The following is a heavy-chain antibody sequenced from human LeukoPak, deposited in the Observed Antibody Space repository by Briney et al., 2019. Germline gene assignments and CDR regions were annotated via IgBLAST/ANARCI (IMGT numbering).Heavy chain of an antibody. CDR3: ARGNGYNYY. J-gene: IGHJ4*02. Sequence: SETLSLTCTVSGASMTNYYWSWIRQPPGKGLEWIGYIHSSGIPNYNPSLKSRVTMSVDTAKNQFSLNLNSVTAADTAVYYCARGNGYNYYWGQGTLVTVSS. CDR1: GASMTNYY. CDR2: IHSSGIP. D-gene: IGHD5-24*01. V-gene: IGHV4-59*01.